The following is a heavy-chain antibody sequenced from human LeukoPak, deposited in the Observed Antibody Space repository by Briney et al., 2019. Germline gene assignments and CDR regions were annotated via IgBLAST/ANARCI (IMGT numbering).Heavy chain of an antibody. D-gene: IGHD2-21*01. CDR1: GFTFNIYS. CDR2: ITSNLATI. CDR3: ARSVEGHFDY. J-gene: IGHJ4*02. V-gene: IGHV3-48*02. Sequence: PGGSLRLSCAASGFTFNIYSMSWVRQAPGKGLEWISYITSNLATIRYADSVRGRFTISRDNAGKSLFLHMNSLRDDDTAVYYCARSVEGHFDYWGQGTLVTVSS.